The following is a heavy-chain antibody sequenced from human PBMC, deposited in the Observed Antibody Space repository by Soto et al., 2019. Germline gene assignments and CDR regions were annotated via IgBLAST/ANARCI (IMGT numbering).Heavy chain of an antibody. CDR1: AFTFNSYW. D-gene: IGHD2-8*01. J-gene: IGHJ6*02. V-gene: IGHV3-74*01. CDR2: IHSDGSTT. Sequence: EVQLVESGGGLVQPGGSLRLSCAASAFTFNSYWMHWVRQAPGQELVWVSRIHSDGSTTNYADSVKGRFTISRDNAENTLYLQMNSLSAEDTAVYYCARGFNGYYGVDVWGQGTTVTVSS. CDR3: ARGFNGYYGVDV.